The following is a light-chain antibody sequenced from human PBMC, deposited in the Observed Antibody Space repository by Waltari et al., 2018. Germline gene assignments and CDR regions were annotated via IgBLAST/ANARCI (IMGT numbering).Light chain of an antibody. CDR1: QSVSSSY. J-gene: IGKJ4*01. CDR3: QQYGSLLT. CDR2: GAS. V-gene: IGKV3-20*01. Sequence: EIVLTQSPGTLSLSPGERATLSCRASQSVSSSYLAWYQQKPGQAPRLLIYGASSRATGIPDRFSGSGSGTDFTLTISRLEPEDFAVYYCQQYGSLLTFGGGT.